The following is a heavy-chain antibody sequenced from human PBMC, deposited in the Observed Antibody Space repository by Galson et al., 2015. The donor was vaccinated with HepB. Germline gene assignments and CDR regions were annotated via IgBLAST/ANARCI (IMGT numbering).Heavy chain of an antibody. D-gene: IGHD1-1*01. J-gene: IGHJ4*02. CDR3: ARVHNPASTVDLIDY. CDR1: GDSISSNNYY. CDR2: IYYTGNT. Sequence: ETLSLTCTVSGDSISSNNYYWGWIRQPPGKGLEWIGSIYYTGNTHYNPSLKRRVTIFGDTSKNQFSLKLSSVTAADTAVYYCARVHNPASTVDLIDYWGQGTLVTVSS. V-gene: IGHV4-39*01.